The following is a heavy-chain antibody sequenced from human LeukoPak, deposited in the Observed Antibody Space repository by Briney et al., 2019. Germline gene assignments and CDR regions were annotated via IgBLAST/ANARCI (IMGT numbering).Heavy chain of an antibody. CDR2: IRSKASSYAT. D-gene: IGHD1-26*01. J-gene: IGHJ3*02. CDR3: RGYSGSFRTGDAFDI. CDR1: GFTFSGSA. V-gene: IGHV3-73*01. Sequence: GGSLRLSCAASGFTFSGSAMHWVRQASGKGLEWVGRIRSKASSYATAYAASVKGRFTISRDDSKNTAYLQMNSLKTEDTAVYYCRGYSGSFRTGDAFDIWGQGTMVTVSS.